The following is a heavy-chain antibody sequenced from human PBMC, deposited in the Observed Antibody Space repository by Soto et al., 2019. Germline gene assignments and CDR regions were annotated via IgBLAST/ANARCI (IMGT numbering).Heavy chain of an antibody. CDR1: GGSISIYY. Sequence: SETLSLTCTVSGGSISIYYWSWIRQPPGKGLEWIGYIYYSGSTNYNPSLKSRVTISVDTSKNQFSLKLSYVTAAHTAVYYCARSILWFVERHADYWGQGNLVTFSS. CDR3: ARSILWFVERHADY. J-gene: IGHJ4*02. V-gene: IGHV4-59*01. CDR2: IYYSGST. D-gene: IGHD3-10*01.